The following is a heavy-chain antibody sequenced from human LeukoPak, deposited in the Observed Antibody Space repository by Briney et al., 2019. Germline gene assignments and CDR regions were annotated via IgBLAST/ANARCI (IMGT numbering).Heavy chain of an antibody. V-gene: IGHV4-34*01. J-gene: IGHJ6*02. CDR2: INHSGST. D-gene: IGHD5-12*01. CDR3: ARERGYSGYVYYYYGMDV. CDR1: GGSFSGYY. Sequence: PSETLSLTCAVYGGSFSGYYWSWIRQPPGKGLEWIGEINHSGSTIYNPSLKSRVTISVDTSKNQFSLKLSSVTAADTAVYYCARERGYSGYVYYYYGMDVWGQGTTVTVSS.